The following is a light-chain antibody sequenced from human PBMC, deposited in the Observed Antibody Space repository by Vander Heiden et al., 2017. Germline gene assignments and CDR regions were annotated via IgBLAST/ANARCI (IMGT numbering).Light chain of an antibody. CDR2: DVS. Sequence: QSALTQPASVSGSPGQSITISCTGTSRDVGGYDYFSWYQQHPGTAPKLIIYDVSSRTAGVAHRFSASTAGTTASLTISAPSAEDDADYYCCSDTSSSYWVFGGGTRLTVL. J-gene: IGLJ3*02. CDR3: CSDTSSSYWV. V-gene: IGLV2-14*03. CDR1: SRDVGGYDY.